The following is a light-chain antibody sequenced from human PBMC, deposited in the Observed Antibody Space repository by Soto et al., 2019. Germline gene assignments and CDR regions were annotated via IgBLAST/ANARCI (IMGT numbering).Light chain of an antibody. Sequence: TLSASARHSVTITCLDSESISSWWAWYQRKPGKAPKLLIDKTSNFEIGVPSRFSGSGSETEFTLTIISLQADDVSSYYRQESTIYLCTSGHGTKVDI. CDR2: KTS. CDR1: ESISSW. V-gene: IGKV1-5*03. CDR3: QESTIYLCT. J-gene: IGKJ1*01.